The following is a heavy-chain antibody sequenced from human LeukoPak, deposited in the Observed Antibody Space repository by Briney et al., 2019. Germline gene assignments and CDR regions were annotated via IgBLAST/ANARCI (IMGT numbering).Heavy chain of an antibody. CDR2: IWHDGSNR. CDR3: VRVVTVSNTDPAFDI. V-gene: IGHV3-33*08. CDR1: GFTFSGYW. Sequence: GGSLRLSCATSGFTFSGYWMTWIRQAPGKGLEWVAVIWHDGSNRHYVDSVKGRFTISRDNPKSTLYLQMNSLRAEDTAVYYCVRVVTVSNTDPAFDIWGRGTLVTVSS. D-gene: IGHD2-21*02. J-gene: IGHJ3*02.